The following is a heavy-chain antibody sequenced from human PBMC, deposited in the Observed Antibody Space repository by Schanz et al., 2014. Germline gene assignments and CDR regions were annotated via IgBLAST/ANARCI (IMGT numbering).Heavy chain of an antibody. CDR3: ARGGAGSVLFFFDY. D-gene: IGHD3-10*01. J-gene: IGHJ4*02. CDR2: IKPDGSEK. Sequence: EVQLVESGGGLVQPGGSLRLSCAASGFTFSAYWMTWVRQAPGKGLDWVGIIKPDGSEKFYVDSVKGRFTISRDNAKNLMYLHLNSLRAEDTAVYFCARGGAGSVLFFFDYWGQGTLVTVSS. CDR1: GFTFSAYW. V-gene: IGHV3-7*04.